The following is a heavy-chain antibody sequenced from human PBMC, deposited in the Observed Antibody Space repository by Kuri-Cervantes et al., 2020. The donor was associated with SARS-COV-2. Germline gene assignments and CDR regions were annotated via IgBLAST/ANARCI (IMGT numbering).Heavy chain of an antibody. Sequence: GSLRLSCTVSGGSISSYYWSWIRQPPGKGLEWIGYIYHSGSTYYNPSLKSRVTISVDRSENQFSLKLSSVTAADTAVYYCARYPTGSSGWYSSDAFDIWGQGTMVTVSS. D-gene: IGHD6-19*01. CDR1: GGSISSYY. CDR2: IYHSGST. V-gene: IGHV4-59*01. CDR3: ARYPTGSSGWYSSDAFDI. J-gene: IGHJ3*02.